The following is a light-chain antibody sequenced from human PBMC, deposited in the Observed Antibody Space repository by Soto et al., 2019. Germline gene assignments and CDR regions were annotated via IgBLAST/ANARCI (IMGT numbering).Light chain of an antibody. Sequence: DMQMTQSPSSLSASVGGRVTITCHASQDISKYLNWYQQKPGKAPKLLIYDSSNLETGVTSRFSGSGSGTDFTLNISSLQPEDIATYYCQQYDNLPITVGPGTRLEIK. J-gene: IGKJ5*01. CDR3: QQYDNLPIT. CDR1: QDISKY. V-gene: IGKV1-33*01. CDR2: DSS.